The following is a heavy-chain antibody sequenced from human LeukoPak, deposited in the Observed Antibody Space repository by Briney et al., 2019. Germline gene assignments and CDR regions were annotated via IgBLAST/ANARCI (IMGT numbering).Heavy chain of an antibody. CDR3: ARDGGITGTKFDY. CDR2: INPNSGGT. CDR1: GYTFTGYY. V-gene: IGHV1-2*02. D-gene: IGHD1-7*01. Sequence: ASVKVSCKASGYTFTGYYMHWVRQAPGQGLEWMGWINPNSGGTNYAQKFQGRVTMTRDTSISTAYMELSRLRSDDPAVYYCARDGGITGTKFDYWGQGTLVTVSS. J-gene: IGHJ4*02.